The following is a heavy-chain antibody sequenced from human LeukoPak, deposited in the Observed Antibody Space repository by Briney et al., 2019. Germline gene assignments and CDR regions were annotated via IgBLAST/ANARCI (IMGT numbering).Heavy chain of an antibody. CDR1: GGSISIGGYY. V-gene: IGHV4-31*03. Sequence: PSQTLSLTCTVSGGSISIGGYYWSWIRQHPGKGLEWIGYIYYSGSTYYNPSLKSRVTISVDTSKNQFSLKLSSVTAADTAVYYCASTDSSGYGYWGQGTLVTVSS. CDR2: IYYSGST. CDR3: ASTDSSGYGY. D-gene: IGHD3-22*01. J-gene: IGHJ4*02.